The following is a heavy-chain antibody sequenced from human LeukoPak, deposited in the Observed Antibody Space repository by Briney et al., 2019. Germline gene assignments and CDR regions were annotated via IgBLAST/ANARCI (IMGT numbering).Heavy chain of an antibody. D-gene: IGHD1-20*01. Sequence: GGSLRLSCAASGFTFSSYEMNWVRQAPGKGLEWVSYISSSGSTIYYADSVKGRFTISRDNAKNSLYLQMNSLRAEDTAVYYCATDNTITGTFDYWGQGTLVTVSS. CDR2: ISSSGSTI. CDR1: GFTFSSYE. V-gene: IGHV3-48*03. CDR3: ATDNTITGTFDY. J-gene: IGHJ4*02.